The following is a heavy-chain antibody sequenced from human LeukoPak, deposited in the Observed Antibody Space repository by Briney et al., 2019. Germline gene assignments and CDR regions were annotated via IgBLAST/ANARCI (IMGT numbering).Heavy chain of an antibody. D-gene: IGHD2-21*02. CDR1: GYTFTSYY. Sequence: WASVKVSCKASGYTFTSYYMHWVRQAPGQGLEWMGIINPSGGSTSYAQKFQGRVTMTRDTSTSTVYMELSSLRSEDTAVYYCAREVVVTAIRLLRGMDVWGQGTTVTVSS. J-gene: IGHJ6*02. CDR2: INPSGGST. CDR3: AREVVVTAIRLLRGMDV. V-gene: IGHV1-46*01.